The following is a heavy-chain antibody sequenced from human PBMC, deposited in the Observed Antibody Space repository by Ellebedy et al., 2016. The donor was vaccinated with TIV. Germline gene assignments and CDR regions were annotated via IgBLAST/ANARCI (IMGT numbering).Heavy chain of an antibody. CDR1: GSDFGSFG. J-gene: IGHJ5*01. CDR2: IWFDGSNI. D-gene: IGHD3-10*01. V-gene: IGHV3-33*01. Sequence: PGGSLRLSCAASGSDFGSFGMHWVRQAPGKGLEWVAVIWFDGSNINYADSVKGRFTISRDNSKNTLYLQMNSLRAEETAVYYCARDPDAFGDQYFDLWGQGTLVIVSS. CDR3: ARDPDAFGDQYFDL.